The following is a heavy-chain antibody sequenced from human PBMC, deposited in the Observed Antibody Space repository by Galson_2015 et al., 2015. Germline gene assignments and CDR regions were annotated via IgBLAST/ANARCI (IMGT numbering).Heavy chain of an antibody. CDR2: ISWNSVNI. CDR3: AKSPTVTPNWFGP. V-gene: IGHV3-9*01. D-gene: IGHD4-11*01. CDR1: GFTFDDYA. Sequence: LRLSCAASGFTFDDYAMHWVRQVPGKGLEWVSGISWNSVNIGYADSVKGRFTISRDNAKNSLYLQMNSLGAEDTALYYCAKSPTVTPNWFGPWGQGTLVTVSS. J-gene: IGHJ5*02.